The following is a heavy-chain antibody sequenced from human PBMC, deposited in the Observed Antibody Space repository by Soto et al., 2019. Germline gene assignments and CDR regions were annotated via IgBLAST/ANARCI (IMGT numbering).Heavy chain of an antibody. CDR2: IYYSGST. V-gene: IGHV4-59*01. Sequence: SETLSLTCAVSGGSISSYYWSWIRQPPGKGLEWIGYIYYSGSTNYNPSLKSRVTISVDTSKNQFSLKLSSVTAADTAVYYCARDFWSGYPKGWFDPWGQGTLVTSPQ. D-gene: IGHD3-3*01. CDR3: ARDFWSGYPKGWFDP. CDR1: GGSISSYY. J-gene: IGHJ5*02.